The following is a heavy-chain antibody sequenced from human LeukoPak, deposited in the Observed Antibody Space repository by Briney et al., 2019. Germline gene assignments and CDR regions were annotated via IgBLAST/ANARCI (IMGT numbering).Heavy chain of an antibody. CDR1: GFSISSGHY. D-gene: IGHD5-18*01. Sequence: PSETLSLTCTVSGFSISSGHYWGWVRQPPGAGLEWIGSVYQSGTTYYNPSLKSRTTTSVDMSKNQFSLRLRPVTAAATAVYYCARIFIRNGYSSYFDCWGQGTLVTVSS. CDR2: VYQSGTT. V-gene: IGHV4-38-2*02. J-gene: IGHJ4*02. CDR3: ARIFIRNGYSSYFDC.